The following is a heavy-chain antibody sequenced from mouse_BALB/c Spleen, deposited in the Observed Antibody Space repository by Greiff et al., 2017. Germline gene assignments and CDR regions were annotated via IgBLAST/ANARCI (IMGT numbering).Heavy chain of an antibody. D-gene: IGHD2-4*01. CDR1: GFTFSSYA. V-gene: IGHV5-9-4*01. J-gene: IGHJ1*01. CDR3: ARSYYDYDGGYFDV. Sequence: EVKLVESGGGLVKPGGSLKLSCAASGFTFSSYAMSWVRQSPEKRLEWVAEISSGGSYTYYPDSVKGRFTISRDNAKNTLYLQMSSLRSEDTAMYYCARSYYDYDGGYFDVWGAGTTVTVSS. CDR2: ISSGGSYT.